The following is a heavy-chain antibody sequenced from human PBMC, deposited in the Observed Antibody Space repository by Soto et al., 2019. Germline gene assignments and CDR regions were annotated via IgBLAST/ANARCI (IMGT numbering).Heavy chain of an antibody. CDR2: IYHSGST. J-gene: IGHJ4*02. D-gene: IGHD3-22*01. Sequence: LSLTCAVSGGSISSGGYSWGWIRQPPGKGLEWIGYIYHSGSTYYNPSLKSRVTISVDRSKNQFSLKLSSVTAADTAVYYCARTSDSSGYFDYWGQGTLVTV. V-gene: IGHV4-30-2*01. CDR1: GGSISSGGYS. CDR3: ARTSDSSGYFDY.